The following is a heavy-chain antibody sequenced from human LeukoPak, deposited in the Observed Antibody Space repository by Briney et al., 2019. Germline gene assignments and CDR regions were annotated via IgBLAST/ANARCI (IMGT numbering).Heavy chain of an antibody. V-gene: IGHV1-18*01. D-gene: IGHD1-26*01. Sequence: GASVTVSYTASGYTFSNFGISWVRQAPGQGLEWMGWISGNNDNPNYGQKFQGRFTVTTDSSTSTAYMELRNLRSDDTAVYYCARDGTSTDDYWGQGTLVTVSS. CDR3: ARDGTSTDDY. CDR2: ISGNNDNP. J-gene: IGHJ4*02. CDR1: GYTFSNFG.